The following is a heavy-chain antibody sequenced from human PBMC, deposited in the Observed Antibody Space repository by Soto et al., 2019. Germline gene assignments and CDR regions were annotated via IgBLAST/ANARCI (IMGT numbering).Heavy chain of an antibody. V-gene: IGHV3-21*01. CDR2: ISAGSSNI. CDR1: GFTFRTYY. J-gene: IGHJ4*02. CDR3: ARQYPSSSRHFDH. D-gene: IGHD6-6*01. Sequence: EVELVESGGGLVKPGGSLTLSCAASGFTFRTYYMIWVRQAPGKGLEWVSSISAGSSNIYYAPSVKGRFTISRDNAKNSLYLQINSLRAEDMAVYYCARQYPSSSRHFDHWGQGTLVTVSS.